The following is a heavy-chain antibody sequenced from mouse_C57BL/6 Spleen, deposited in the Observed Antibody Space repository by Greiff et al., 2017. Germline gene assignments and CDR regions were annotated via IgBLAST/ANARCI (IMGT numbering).Heavy chain of an antibody. J-gene: IGHJ1*03. V-gene: IGHV1-20*01. CDR3: ARRGDYDYDGWYFDV. CDR2: INPYNGDT. CDR1: GYSFTGYF. D-gene: IGHD2-4*01. Sequence: EVQLQQSGPELVKPGDSVKISCKASGYSFTGYFMNWVMQSHGKSLEWIGRINPYNGDTFYNQKFKGKATLTVDKSSSTAHMELRSLTSEDSAVYYCARRGDYDYDGWYFDVWGTGTTVTVSS.